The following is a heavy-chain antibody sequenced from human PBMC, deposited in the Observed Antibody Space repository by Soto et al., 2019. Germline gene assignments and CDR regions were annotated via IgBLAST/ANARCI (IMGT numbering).Heavy chain of an antibody. D-gene: IGHD2-21*01. Sequence: QVQLVQSGAEVKKPGSSVKVSCKASGGTFSSYTISWVRQAPGQGLEWMGRIIPILGIANYAQKFQGRVTIAADKSTSTAYMELSSLRSEDTAVYYCARGSTKVRADYWGQGTLVTVSS. CDR3: ARGSTKVRADY. CDR2: IIPILGIA. V-gene: IGHV1-69*02. J-gene: IGHJ4*02. CDR1: GGTFSSYT.